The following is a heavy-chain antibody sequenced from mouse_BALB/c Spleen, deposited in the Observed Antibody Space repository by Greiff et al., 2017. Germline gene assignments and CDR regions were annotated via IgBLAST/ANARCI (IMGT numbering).Heavy chain of an antibody. CDR1: GYTFTDYW. J-gene: IGHJ4*01. CDR2: IDTSDSYT. CDR3: AREGNIWSYAMDY. D-gene: IGHD1-1*02. V-gene: IGHV1-69*01. Sequence: QVQLQQSGAELVMPGASVKMSCKASGYTFTDYWMHWVKQRPGQGLEWIGAIDTSDSYTSYNQKFKGKATLTVDESSSTAYMQLSSLTSEDSAVYYCAREGNIWSYAMDYWGQGTSVTVSS.